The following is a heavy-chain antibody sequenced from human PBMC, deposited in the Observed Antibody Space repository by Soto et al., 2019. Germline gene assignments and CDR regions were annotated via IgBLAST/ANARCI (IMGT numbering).Heavy chain of an antibody. D-gene: IGHD4-17*01. J-gene: IGHJ4*02. CDR1: GGSISSYY. V-gene: IGHV4-59*01. Sequence: PSETLSLTCTVSGGSISSYYWSWIRQPPGKGLEWIGYIYNSGSTNYNPSLKSRVTISVDTSKNQFSLKLSSVTAADTAVYYCAYGDSRGPFYSSGQGTLVTVSS. CDR2: IYNSGST. CDR3: AYGDSRGPFYS.